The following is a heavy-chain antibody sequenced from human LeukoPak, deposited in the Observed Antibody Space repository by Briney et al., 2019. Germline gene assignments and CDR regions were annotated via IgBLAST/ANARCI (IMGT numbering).Heavy chain of an antibody. CDR1: GGSFSGYY. V-gene: IGHV4-34*01. CDR3: ARGDYYDFWSGYSRPRMDV. D-gene: IGHD3-3*01. CDR2: INHSGST. Sequence: NASETLSLTCAVYGGSFSGYYWSWICQPPGKGLEWIGEINHSGSTNYNPSLKSRVTISVDTSKNQFSLKLSSVTAADTAVYYCARGDYYDFWSGYSRPRMDVWGKGTTVTVSS. J-gene: IGHJ6*03.